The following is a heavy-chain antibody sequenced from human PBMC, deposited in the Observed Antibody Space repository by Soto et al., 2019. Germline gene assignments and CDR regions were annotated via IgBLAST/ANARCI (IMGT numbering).Heavy chain of an antibody. CDR1: GYTFTGYY. Sequence: ASVKVSFKASGYTFTGYYMHWVRHAPGQGLEWMGWINPNSGGTNYAQKFQGRVTMTRDTSISTAYMELSRLRSDDTAVYYCASLRLYYYYGMDVWGQGTTVTIS. D-gene: IGHD3-3*01. CDR3: ASLRLYYYYGMDV. J-gene: IGHJ6*02. V-gene: IGHV1-2*02. CDR2: INPNSGGT.